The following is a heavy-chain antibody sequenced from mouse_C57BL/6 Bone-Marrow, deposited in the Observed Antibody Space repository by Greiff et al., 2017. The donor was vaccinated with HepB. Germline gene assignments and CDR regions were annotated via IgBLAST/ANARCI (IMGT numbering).Heavy chain of an antibody. CDR2: IYPRDGST. CDR3: AREGYYYGSSPYFDY. Sequence: VQLQQSDAELVKPGASVKISCKVSGYTFTDHTIHWMKQRPEQGLEWIGYIYPRDGSTKYNEKFKGKATLTADKSSSTAYMQLNSLTSEDSAVYFCAREGYYYGSSPYFDYWGQGTTLTVSS. D-gene: IGHD1-1*01. CDR1: GYTFTDHT. V-gene: IGHV1-78*01. J-gene: IGHJ2*01.